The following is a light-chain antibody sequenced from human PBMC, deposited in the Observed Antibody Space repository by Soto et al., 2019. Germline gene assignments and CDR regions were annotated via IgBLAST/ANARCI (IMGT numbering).Light chain of an antibody. J-gene: IGLJ2*01. CDR3: QSYDSNIYVI. V-gene: IGLV6-57*01. CDR2: EDN. CDR1: SGSIASNY. Sequence: NFMLTQPHSVSESPGKTVAISCTRSSGSIASNYVQWYQQRPGTSPTTVIYEDNQRPSGVPDRFSGSIDISSNSASLTISGPQAEDEADYYCQSYDSNIYVIFGGGTKLTVL.